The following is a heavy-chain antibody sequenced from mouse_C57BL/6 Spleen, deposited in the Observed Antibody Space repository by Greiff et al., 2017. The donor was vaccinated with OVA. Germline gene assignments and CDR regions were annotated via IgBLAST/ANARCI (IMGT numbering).Heavy chain of an antibody. Sequence: EVQLQQSGPELVKPGASVTMSCKASGYTFTDYNMHWVKQSHGKSLEWIGYINPNNGGTSYNQKFKGKATLTGNKSSSTAYMELRSLTSEDSAVYYCARKYYGSRASYAMDYWGKGTSVTVSS. J-gene: IGHJ4*01. CDR3: ARKYYGSRASYAMDY. CDR2: INPNNGGT. D-gene: IGHD1-1*01. V-gene: IGHV1-22*01. CDR1: GYTFTDYN.